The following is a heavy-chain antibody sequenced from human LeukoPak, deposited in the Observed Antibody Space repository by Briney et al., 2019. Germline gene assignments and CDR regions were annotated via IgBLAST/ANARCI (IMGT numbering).Heavy chain of an antibody. J-gene: IGHJ4*02. D-gene: IGHD6-19*01. Sequence: GGSLRLSCAASGFTFSSYGMHWVRQAPGKGLEWVAVIWYDGSNKYYADSVKGRFTISRDNSKNTLYLQMNSLRAEDTAVYYCARDRIAVAGTEYYFDYWGQGTLVTVSS. CDR1: GFTFSSYG. V-gene: IGHV3-33*01. CDR3: ARDRIAVAGTEYYFDY. CDR2: IWYDGSNK.